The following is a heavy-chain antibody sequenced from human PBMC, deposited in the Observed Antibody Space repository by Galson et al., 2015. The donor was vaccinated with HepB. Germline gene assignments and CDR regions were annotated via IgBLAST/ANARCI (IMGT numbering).Heavy chain of an antibody. D-gene: IGHD6-13*01. CDR2: ISSSGSTI. CDR1: GFTFSDYH. V-gene: IGHV3-11*01. J-gene: IGHJ4*02. Sequence: SLRLSCAASGFTFSDYHMSWIRQAPGKGLEWVSYISSSGSTIYYADSVKGRFTGSRDNTKNSLYLQMNSLRAEDTAVYYCARVGDLAAAGTVDFWGQGTLVPVSS. CDR3: ARVGDLAAAGTVDF.